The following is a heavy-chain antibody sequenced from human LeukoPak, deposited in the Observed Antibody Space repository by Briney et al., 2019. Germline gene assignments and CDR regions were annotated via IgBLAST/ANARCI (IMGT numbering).Heavy chain of an antibody. V-gene: IGHV3-7*03. CDR3: AHGSMYQLDY. CDR1: GFTFSSYW. CDR2: IKQDGSEK. J-gene: IGHJ4*02. D-gene: IGHD2-2*01. Sequence: PGGSLRLSCAAFGFTFSSYWMSWVRQALGKGLEWVANIKQDGSEKYYVDSVKGRFTISRDNAKNSLYLQMNSLRAEDTAVYYCAHGSMYQLDYWGQGTLVTVSS.